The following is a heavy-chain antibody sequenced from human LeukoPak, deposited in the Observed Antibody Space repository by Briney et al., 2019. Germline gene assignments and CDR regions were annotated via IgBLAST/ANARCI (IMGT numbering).Heavy chain of an antibody. CDR1: GYTFTSYY. CDR3: ATLPHSSGWYWLGDY. D-gene: IGHD6-19*01. Sequence: GASVKVSCKASGYTFTSYYMHWVRQAPGQGLEWMGIINPSGGSTSYAQKFQGRVTMTRDMSTSTVYMELSSLRSEDTAVYYCATLPHSSGWYWLGDYWGQGTLVTVSS. J-gene: IGHJ4*02. V-gene: IGHV1-46*01. CDR2: INPSGGST.